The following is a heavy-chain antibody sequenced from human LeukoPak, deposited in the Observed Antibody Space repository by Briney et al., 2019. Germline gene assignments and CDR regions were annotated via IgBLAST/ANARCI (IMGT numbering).Heavy chain of an antibody. CDR1: GGSISSSNW. CDR3: ASVNDYGDPLPRYMDV. J-gene: IGHJ6*03. D-gene: IGHD4-17*01. V-gene: IGHV4-4*02. Sequence: SETLSLTCAVSGGSISSSNWWSWVRQPPGKGLEWIGENYHSGSTNYNPSLKSRVTISVDKSKNQFSLKLSSVTAADTAVYYCASVNDYGDPLPRYMDVWGKGTAVTVSS. CDR2: NYHSGST.